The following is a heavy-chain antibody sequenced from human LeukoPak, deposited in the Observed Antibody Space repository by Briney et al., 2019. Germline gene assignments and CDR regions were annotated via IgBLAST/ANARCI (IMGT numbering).Heavy chain of an antibody. V-gene: IGHV3-23*01. CDR3: AKDRSFYGAPWYFDL. Sequence: GGSLRLSCAASGFTFSNFAMSSVRPSPGKGLGWVSDIGGNRANLYNADSVKGRFTISTDNSKSTLYMQMNNLRGDGTAIYFCAKDRSFYGAPWYFDLWGRGTLVTVS. J-gene: IGHJ2*01. D-gene: IGHD4-17*01. CDR1: GFTFSNFA. CDR2: IGGNRANL.